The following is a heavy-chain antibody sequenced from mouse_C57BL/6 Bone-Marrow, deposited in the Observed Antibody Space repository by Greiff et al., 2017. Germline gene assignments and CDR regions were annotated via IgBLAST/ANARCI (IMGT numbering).Heavy chain of an antibody. CDR2: IDPSDSYT. CDR3: ARRIDY. CDR1: GYTFTSYW. Sequence: QVQLQQPGAELVMPGASVKLSCKASGYTFTSYWMHWVKQRPGQGLEWIGEIDPSDSYTNYNQKFKGKSTLTVDKSSSAAYMQRSSLTSEASAVYYCARRIDYWGQGTSVTVSS. J-gene: IGHJ4*01. V-gene: IGHV1-69*01.